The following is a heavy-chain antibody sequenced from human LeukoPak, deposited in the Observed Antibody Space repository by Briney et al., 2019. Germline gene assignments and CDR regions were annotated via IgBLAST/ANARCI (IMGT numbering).Heavy chain of an antibody. CDR1: GGSISSSNW. J-gene: IGHJ4*02. CDR3: ARDLEPHQGDPFDY. D-gene: IGHD2-21*02. V-gene: IGHV4-4*02. Sequence: SETLSLTCAVSGGSISSSNWWSWVRQPPGKGLEWIGEIYHSGSTNYNPSLKSRVTISVDKSKNQFSLKLSSVTAADTAVYYCARDLEPHQGDPFDYWGQGTLVTVSS. CDR2: IYHSGST.